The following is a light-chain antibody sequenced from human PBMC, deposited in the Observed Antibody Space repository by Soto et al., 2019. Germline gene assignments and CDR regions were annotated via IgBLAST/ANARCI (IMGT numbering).Light chain of an antibody. CDR2: KAS. CDR3: QQSSTYAIT. V-gene: IGKV1-5*03. Sequence: DIQMTQSPSTLSASVGDRVTITCRASQSVTTWLAWYQQKPGKAPKLLIYKASNLESGLPSRFTGSGSVTEFTRPISNLQSDYFATCCCQQSSTYAITCGQGLLLEIK. J-gene: IGKJ5*01. CDR1: QSVTTW.